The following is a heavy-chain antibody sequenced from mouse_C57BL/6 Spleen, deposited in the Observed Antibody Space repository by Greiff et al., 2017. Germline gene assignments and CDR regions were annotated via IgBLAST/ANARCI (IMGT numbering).Heavy chain of an antibody. V-gene: IGHV1-64*01. D-gene: IGHD2-1*01. Sequence: QVQLQQPGAELVKPGASVKLSCKASGYTFTSYWMHWVKQRPGQGLEWIGMIHPNSGSTNYNEKFKGKATLTVDKSSSTAYMQLSSLTSEDSAVYYCGSNYDGYAMDYWGQGTSVTVSS. J-gene: IGHJ4*01. CDR3: GSNYDGYAMDY. CDR1: GYTFTSYW. CDR2: IHPNSGST.